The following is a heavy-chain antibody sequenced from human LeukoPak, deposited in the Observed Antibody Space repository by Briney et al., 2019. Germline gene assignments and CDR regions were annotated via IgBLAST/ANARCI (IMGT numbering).Heavy chain of an antibody. D-gene: IGHD6-13*01. CDR2: IIPILGIA. CDR3: AFYSSSWYY. J-gene: IGHJ4*02. CDR1: GGTFSSYA. V-gene: IGHV1-69*04. Sequence: ASVKVSCKASGGTFSSYAISWVRQAPGQGLEWMGRIIPILGIANYAQKFQGRVTITADKSTSTAYMELSSLGSEDTAVYYCAFYSSSWYYWGQGTLVTVSS.